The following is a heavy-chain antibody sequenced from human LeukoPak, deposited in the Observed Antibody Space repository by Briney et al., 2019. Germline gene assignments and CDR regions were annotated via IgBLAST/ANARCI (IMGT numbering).Heavy chain of an antibody. Sequence: GGSLGLSCAASGFTFSSYSMNWVRQAPGKGLEWVSYIRSSSSTIYYADSVKGRFTISRDNAKNSLYLQMNSLRAEDTAVYYCARAKRNGFDIWGQGTMVTVSS. CDR1: GFTFSSYS. CDR3: ARAKRNGFDI. V-gene: IGHV3-48*01. J-gene: IGHJ3*02. D-gene: IGHD2-8*01. CDR2: IRSSSSTI.